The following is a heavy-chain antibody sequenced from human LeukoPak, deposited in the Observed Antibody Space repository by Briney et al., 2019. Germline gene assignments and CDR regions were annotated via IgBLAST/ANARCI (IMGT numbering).Heavy chain of an antibody. J-gene: IGHJ3*02. CDR2: IRYDGSNK. V-gene: IGHV3-30*02. CDR1: GFTFSSYG. Sequence: PGGSLRLSCAASGFTFSSYGMHWVRQAPGKGLECVAFIRYDGSNKYYADSVKGRFTISRDNSKNTLYLQMNSLRAEDTAVYYCAKDRPLRFLEWLSDDAFDIWGQGTMVTVSS. D-gene: IGHD3-3*01. CDR3: AKDRPLRFLEWLSDDAFDI.